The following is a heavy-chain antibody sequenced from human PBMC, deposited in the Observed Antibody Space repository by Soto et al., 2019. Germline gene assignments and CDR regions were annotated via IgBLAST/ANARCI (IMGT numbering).Heavy chain of an antibody. CDR3: ARSQGGSSSLDIYYYYYYGMDV. J-gene: IGHJ6*02. CDR2: IIPIFGTA. V-gene: IGHV1-69*13. D-gene: IGHD2-15*01. Sequence: GASVKASCKAPGGTLSSSAISWVRQAPGQGLEWMGGIIPIFGTAKYAQKFQGRVTITADESTSTGYMELSSLRSEDTAVYYCARSQGGSSSLDIYYYYYYGMDVWGQGTTVTVSS. CDR1: GGTLSSSA.